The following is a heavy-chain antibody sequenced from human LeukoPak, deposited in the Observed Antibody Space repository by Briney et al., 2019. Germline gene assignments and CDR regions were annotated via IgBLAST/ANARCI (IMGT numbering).Heavy chain of an antibody. CDR1: GFTFSTYW. J-gene: IGHJ4*02. Sequence: PGGSLRLSCTASGFTFSTYWMTWVRQALGKGLEWVANIKQDGSEKYYVDSVKGRFTISRDNTKNSVYLQMNSLRAEDTAVYYCAINHDYWGQGTLVTVSS. CDR2: IKQDGSEK. CDR3: AINHDY. V-gene: IGHV3-7*01.